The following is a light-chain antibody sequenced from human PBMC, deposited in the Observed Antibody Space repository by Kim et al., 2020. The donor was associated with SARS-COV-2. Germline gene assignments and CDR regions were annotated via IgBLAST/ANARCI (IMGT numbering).Light chain of an antibody. CDR1: QSLSSNY. CDR2: GAS. V-gene: IGKV3-20*01. Sequence: LSPGERATLSCRASQSLSSNYLAWYQQKPGQAPRLLIYGASSRATGIPDRFSGSGSGTDFTLTISRLEPEDFAVYSCQQYGTSPLTFGGGTKLEI. J-gene: IGKJ4*01. CDR3: QQYGTSPLT.